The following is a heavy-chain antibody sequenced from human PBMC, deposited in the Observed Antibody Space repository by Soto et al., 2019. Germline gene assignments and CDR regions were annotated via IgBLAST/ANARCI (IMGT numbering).Heavy chain of an antibody. CDR2: ISGSGGST. CDR3: AKGLTQYSSSSRGTDY. Sequence: EVQLLESGGGLVQPGGSLRLSCAASGFTFSSYAMSWVRQAPGKGLEWVSAISGSGGSTYYADSVKGRFTISRDNSNNTLYLQMNSLRAEDTAVYYCAKGLTQYSSSSRGTDYWGQGTLVTVSS. J-gene: IGHJ4*02. D-gene: IGHD6-6*01. CDR1: GFTFSSYA. V-gene: IGHV3-23*01.